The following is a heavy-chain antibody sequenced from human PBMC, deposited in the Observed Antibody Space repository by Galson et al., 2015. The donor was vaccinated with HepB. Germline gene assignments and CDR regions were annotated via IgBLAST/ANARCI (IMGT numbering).Heavy chain of an antibody. Sequence: QSGAEVKKPGESLKISCKGSGYSFTSYWIGWVRQMPGKGLEWMGIIYPGDSDTRYSPSFQGQVTISADKSISTAYLQWSSLKASDTAMYYCARHELEGNYYDSSGYAFDIWGQGTMVTVSS. CDR1: GYSFTSYW. D-gene: IGHD3-22*01. V-gene: IGHV5-51*01. CDR3: ARHELEGNYYDSSGYAFDI. CDR2: IYPGDSDT. J-gene: IGHJ3*02.